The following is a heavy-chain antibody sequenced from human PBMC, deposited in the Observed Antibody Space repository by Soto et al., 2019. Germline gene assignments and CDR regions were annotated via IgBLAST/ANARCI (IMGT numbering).Heavy chain of an antibody. CDR1: GGSISSYY. J-gene: IGHJ4*02. D-gene: IGHD3-22*01. Sequence: SETLSLTCTVSGGSISSYYWSWIRQPPGKGLEWIGYISYSGSTNYNPSLKSRVTISVDTSKNQLSLKLSSVTAADTAVYYCARVGRYYDSSGYSVDFWGQGTLVTVSS. CDR2: ISYSGST. CDR3: ARVGRYYDSSGYSVDF. V-gene: IGHV4-59*01.